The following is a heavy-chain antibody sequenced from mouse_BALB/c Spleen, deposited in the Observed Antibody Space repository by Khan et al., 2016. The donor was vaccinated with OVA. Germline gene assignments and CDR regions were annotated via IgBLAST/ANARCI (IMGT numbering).Heavy chain of an antibody. D-gene: IGHD2-2*01. J-gene: IGHJ3*01. V-gene: IGHV1S135*01. Sequence: VQLKESGPELMKPGASVKISCKASGYSFTSYYIHWIMQSHGKSLEWIGYIDPFSGGITYNQKFKGKATLTVDKSSSTAYIYFSNLTSEDSAVYDCTRHGYVAWVTYWGQGTLVTVSA. CDR3: TRHGYVAWVTY. CDR2: IDPFSGGI. CDR1: GYSFTSYY.